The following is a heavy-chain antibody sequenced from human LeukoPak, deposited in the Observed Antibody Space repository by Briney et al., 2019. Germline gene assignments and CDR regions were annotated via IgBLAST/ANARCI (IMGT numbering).Heavy chain of an antibody. CDR3: ARIDSGYFDY. J-gene: IGHJ4*02. D-gene: IGHD3-22*01. CDR1: GFTVSSNY. CDR2: IYSGGST. V-gene: IGHV3-66*01. Sequence: PGGSLRLSCAASGFTVSSNYMSWVRQAPVKGLEWVSVIYSGGSTYYADSVKGRFTISRDNSKNTLYLQMNSLRAEDTAVYYCARIDSGYFDYWGQGTLVTVSS.